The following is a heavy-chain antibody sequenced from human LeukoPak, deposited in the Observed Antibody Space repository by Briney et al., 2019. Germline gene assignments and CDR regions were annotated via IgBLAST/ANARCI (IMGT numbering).Heavy chain of an antibody. D-gene: IGHD5-12*01. J-gene: IGHJ4*02. CDR1: DGSISDYS. CDR3: ARVGSGYSGYDYYYFDY. CDR2: IYYSGST. V-gene: IGHV4-59*12. Sequence: PSETLSLTCTVSDGSISDYSWSWIRQPRGKGLEWIGYIYYSGSTNYNPSLKSRVTISLDTSKNQFSLKLSSVTAADTAVYYCARVGSGYSGYDYYYFDYWGQGTLVTVSS.